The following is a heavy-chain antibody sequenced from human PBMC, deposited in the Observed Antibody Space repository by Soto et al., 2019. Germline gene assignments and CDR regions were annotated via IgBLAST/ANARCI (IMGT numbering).Heavy chain of an antibody. Sequence: EVQLVESGGGLVKPGGSLRLSCAASGFTFSNVWMNCVRQAPGKGLEWVGRIKSKTDGGTTYYAAPEKGRFTMSREDSKNTLYLQMNSLKTEDTAVYYCTPLALKYSSGWYEFSDWGQGTLVTVSS. D-gene: IGHD6-19*01. CDR1: GFTFSNVW. V-gene: IGHV3-15*07. CDR2: IKSKTDGGTT. CDR3: TPLALKYSSGWYEFSD. J-gene: IGHJ4*02.